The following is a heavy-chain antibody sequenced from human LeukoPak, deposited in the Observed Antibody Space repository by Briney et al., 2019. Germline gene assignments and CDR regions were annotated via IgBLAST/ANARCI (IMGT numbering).Heavy chain of an antibody. J-gene: IGHJ4*02. CDR1: GGSFSGYY. V-gene: IGHV4-34*01. CDR2: INHSGST. CDR3: ARPRYGSGSYYFDY. D-gene: IGHD3-10*01. Sequence: SETLSLTCAVYGGSFSGYYWSWIRQPPGKGLEWIGEINHSGSTNYNPSLKSRVTIPVDTSKNQFSLKLSSVTAADTAVYYCARPRYGSGSYYFDYWGQGTLVTVSS.